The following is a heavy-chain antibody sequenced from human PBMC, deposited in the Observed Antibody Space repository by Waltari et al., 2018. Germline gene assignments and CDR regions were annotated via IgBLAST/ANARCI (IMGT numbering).Heavy chain of an antibody. J-gene: IGHJ6*02. CDR2: IYYSGST. CDR3: ARAPAPGGYYYGMDV. CDR1: GGSISSGDYY. D-gene: IGHD1-26*01. V-gene: IGHV4-30-4*08. Sequence: QVQLQESGPGLVKPSQTLSLTCTVSGGSISSGDYYWSWIRQPPGKGLEWIGYIYYSGSTYYNPSLKSRVTISVDTSKNQFSLKLSSVTAADTAVYYCARAPAPGGYYYGMDVWGQGTTVTVSS.